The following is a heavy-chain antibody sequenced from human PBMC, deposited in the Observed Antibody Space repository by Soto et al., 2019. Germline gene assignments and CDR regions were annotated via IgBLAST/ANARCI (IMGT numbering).Heavy chain of an antibody. CDR3: AKASVWYPYFDS. CDR2: ITYTGVST. V-gene: IGHV3-23*01. Sequence: PGGSLRLSCAASEFSFDDYAMSWVRQAPGKGLEWVSSITYTGVSTYYADSVKGRFTISRDNSEDTLYLQMNSLRAEDTAIYYCAKASVWYPYFDSWGQGTLVTVSS. D-gene: IGHD6-13*01. CDR1: EFSFDDYA. J-gene: IGHJ4*02.